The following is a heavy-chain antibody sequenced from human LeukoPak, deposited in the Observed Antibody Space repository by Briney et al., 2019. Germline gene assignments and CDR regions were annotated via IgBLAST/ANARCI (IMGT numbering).Heavy chain of an antibody. D-gene: IGHD3-22*01. J-gene: IGHJ1*01. CDR1: GYSISSGYY. CDR3: ARGGYDSSGLTEYFQH. CDR2: IYHSGST. V-gene: IGHV4-38-2*01. Sequence: KPSETLSLTCAVSGYSISSGYYWGWIRQPPGKGLEWIGSIYHSGSTYYNPSLKSRVTISVDTSKNQFSLKLSSVTAADTAVYYCARGGYDSSGLTEYFQHWGQGTLVTVSS.